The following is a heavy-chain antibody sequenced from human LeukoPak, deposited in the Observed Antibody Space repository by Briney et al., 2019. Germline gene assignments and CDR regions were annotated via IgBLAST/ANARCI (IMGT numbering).Heavy chain of an antibody. Sequence: SETLSLTCTVSGGSISSYYWSWIRQPAGKGLEWIGRIYTSGSTNYNPSLKSRVTMSVDTSKNQFSLKLSSVTAADTAVYYCARGYSSGWYEPYYYYCYMDVWGKGTTVTISS. CDR1: GGSISSYY. CDR2: IYTSGST. V-gene: IGHV4-4*07. CDR3: ARGYSSGWYEPYYYYCYMDV. J-gene: IGHJ6*03. D-gene: IGHD6-19*01.